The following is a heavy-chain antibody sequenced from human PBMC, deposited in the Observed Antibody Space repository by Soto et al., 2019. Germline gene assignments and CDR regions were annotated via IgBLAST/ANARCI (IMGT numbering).Heavy chain of an antibody. CDR2: ISSDGRSQ. D-gene: IGHD2-2*01. CDR3: AEVGYDRHGNDY. V-gene: IGHV3-30*03. CDR1: GFSFSNYG. J-gene: IGHJ4*02. Sequence: QVQLVESGGGVVQPGMSLSLSCATSGFSFSNYGMHWVRQAPGKGLEWVARISSDGRSQHYADSVKGRFTISSYNSKNTLYLAMNSLRSEDTAVYYCAEVGYDRHGNDYWGQGTLVSVSS.